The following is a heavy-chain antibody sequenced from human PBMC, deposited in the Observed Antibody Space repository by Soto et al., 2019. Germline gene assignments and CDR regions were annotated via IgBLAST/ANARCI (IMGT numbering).Heavy chain of an antibody. CDR1: GYTFTGYG. CDR2: ISAYNGNT. D-gene: IGHD3-10*01. Sequence: ASVKVSCKASGYTFTGYGISWVRQAPGQGLEWMGWISAYNGNTNYAQKLQGRVTMTTDTSTSTAYMELRSLRSDDTAVYYCARDPSSPTMVRGVIIPLFDPWGQGTLVTVS. CDR3: ARDPSSPTMVRGVIIPLFDP. V-gene: IGHV1-18*01. J-gene: IGHJ5*02.